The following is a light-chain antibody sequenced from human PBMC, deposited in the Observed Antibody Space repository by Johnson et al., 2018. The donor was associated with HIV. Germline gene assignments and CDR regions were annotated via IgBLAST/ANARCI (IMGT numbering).Light chain of an antibody. J-gene: IGLJ1*01. V-gene: IGLV1-51*02. Sequence: QSVLTQPPSVSAAPVQKVTISCSGSNSNIGNNYVSWYQHLPGTAPKLLIYKNTQRPSGIPDRFSGSKSGTSATLGITGLQTGDEADYYCGTWDSSLNAYVFGAATKVAVL. CDR3: GTWDSSLNAYV. CDR1: NSNIGNNY. CDR2: KNT.